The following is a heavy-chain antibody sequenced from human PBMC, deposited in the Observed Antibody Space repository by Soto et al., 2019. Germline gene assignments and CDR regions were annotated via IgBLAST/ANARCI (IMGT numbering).Heavy chain of an antibody. CDR1: GFTFSSYW. J-gene: IGHJ4*02. Sequence: GGSLRLSCAASGFTFSSYWMSWVRQSPGKGLEWVSTISGSGGSTYYADAVKGRFTISRDNSMGTLYLQMKSLRVEDTAIYYCAKEVSLGSTVDLGYWGQGALVTVS. CDR2: ISGSGGST. V-gene: IGHV3-23*01. D-gene: IGHD7-27*01. CDR3: AKEVSLGSTVDLGY.